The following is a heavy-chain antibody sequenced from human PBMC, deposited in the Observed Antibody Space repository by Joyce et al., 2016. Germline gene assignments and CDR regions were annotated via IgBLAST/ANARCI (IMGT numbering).Heavy chain of an antibody. CDR3: GRAYCSGGSCYSIGY. V-gene: IGHV3-49*05. J-gene: IGHJ4*02. Sequence: EVQLVESGGALVKPGRSLRLSCTASGFTFGYYGMSWFRQAAGKGLEGVGFIRSKTYGGTTDYAASVKGRVTISRDDSKSIAYLQMNSLNPEDTAMYYCGRAYCSGGSCYSIGYWGQGTLVTVSS. CDR2: IRSKTYGGTT. D-gene: IGHD2-15*01. CDR1: GFTFGYYG.